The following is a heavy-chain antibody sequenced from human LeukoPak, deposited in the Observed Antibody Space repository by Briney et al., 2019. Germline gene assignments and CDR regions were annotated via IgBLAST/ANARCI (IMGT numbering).Heavy chain of an antibody. V-gene: IGHV1-2*02. Sequence: ASVKVSCKASGYTXTDYYIHWVRQAPGQGLEWMGWINPNSGGTNYTQKFQGRVTMTRDTSISTAYLELNRLTSDDTAVYYCARVLARYGNLDYWGQGILVTVSS. D-gene: IGHD1-14*01. CDR3: ARVLARYGNLDY. J-gene: IGHJ4*02. CDR2: INPNSGGT. CDR1: GYTXTDYY.